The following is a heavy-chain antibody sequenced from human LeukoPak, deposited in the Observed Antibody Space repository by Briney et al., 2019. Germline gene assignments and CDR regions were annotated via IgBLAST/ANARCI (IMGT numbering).Heavy chain of an antibody. V-gene: IGHV3-74*01. Sequence: PGGSLILSCAASGFTFSSYWMHWVRQAPGKGLVCVSRITSDGSSTSYADSVRGRFTISRDNAKNTVYLQMNSLRPEDTAVYYCARDLTGAVFDFWGQGTLVTVSS. CDR1: GFTFSSYW. D-gene: IGHD1-26*01. CDR3: ARDLTGAVFDF. J-gene: IGHJ4*02. CDR2: ITSDGSST.